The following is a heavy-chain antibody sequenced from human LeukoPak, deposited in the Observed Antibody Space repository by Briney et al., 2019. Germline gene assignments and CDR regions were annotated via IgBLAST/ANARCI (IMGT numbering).Heavy chain of an antibody. Sequence: SETLSLTCSVSGDSVTSSYWNWIRQPPGKGLEWIGYVSSDGTTSYTPSLRSRVIMSVDRAKNDFSLILTSVIAADTATYYCARLDCVLEGCYNHWGRGILVTVSS. CDR3: ARLDCVLEGCYNH. CDR1: GDSVTSSY. J-gene: IGHJ4*02. CDR2: VSSDGTT. V-gene: IGHV4-59*08. D-gene: IGHD2-15*01.